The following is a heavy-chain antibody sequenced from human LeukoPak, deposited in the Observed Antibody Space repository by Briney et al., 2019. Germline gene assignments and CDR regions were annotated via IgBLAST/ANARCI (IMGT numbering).Heavy chain of an antibody. D-gene: IGHD5-18*01. CDR2: INRDGSST. V-gene: IGHV3-74*01. CDR1: GIIFSNYW. Sequence: PGGSLRLSCAASGIIFSNYWMHWVRQAPGKGLVWVSRINRDGSSTSYADSVKRRFTISRDNAKNTLYLQMNSLRAEDTAVYYCARGGGYSYGSFDYWGQGTLVTVSS. CDR3: ARGGGYSYGSFDY. J-gene: IGHJ4*02.